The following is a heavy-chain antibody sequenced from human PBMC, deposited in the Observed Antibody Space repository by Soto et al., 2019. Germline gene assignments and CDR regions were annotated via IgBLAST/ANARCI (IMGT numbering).Heavy chain of an antibody. Sequence: SETLSLTCTVSGGSTSGYYWSWIRQPPGKGLEWIGYMYNTGSTVYNPSFKSRVTISVDTSKNQFSLKLNSVTAADTAVYYCARDLWGYCGTDCYPLDVWGQGTTVNVSS. J-gene: IGHJ6*02. CDR1: GGSTSGYY. D-gene: IGHD2-21*02. CDR3: ARDLWGYCGTDCYPLDV. V-gene: IGHV4-59*01. CDR2: MYNTGST.